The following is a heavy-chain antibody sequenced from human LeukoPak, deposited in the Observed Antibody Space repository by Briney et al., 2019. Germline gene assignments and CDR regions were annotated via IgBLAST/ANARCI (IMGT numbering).Heavy chain of an antibody. CDR3: ARGGPYSSSSWDY. D-gene: IGHD6-13*01. J-gene: IGHJ4*02. CDR2: TNNDGRST. Sequence: GGSLRLSCAASGFTFSSYWMHWVHQAPGKGLVWVSGTNNDGRSTRYADSVKGRFTISRDNAKNTLYLQMNSRRAEDTAAYYCARGGPYSSSSWDYWGQGTLVTVSS. V-gene: IGHV3-74*01. CDR1: GFTFSSYW.